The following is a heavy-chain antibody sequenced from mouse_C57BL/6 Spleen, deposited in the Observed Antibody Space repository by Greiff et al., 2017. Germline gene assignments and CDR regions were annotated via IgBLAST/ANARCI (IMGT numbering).Heavy chain of an antibody. V-gene: IGHV5-9*01. Sequence: EVKLMESGGGLVKPGGSLKLSCAASGFTFRSYTMSWVRQTPEKRLEWVATISGGGGNTYYPDSVKGRFTISRDNAKTTLYLHMSSLRSEDTALYYCATYGSSPSYAMDYWGQGTSVTVSS. CDR3: ATYGSSPSYAMDY. D-gene: IGHD1-1*01. CDR1: GFTFRSYT. CDR2: ISGGGGNT. J-gene: IGHJ4*01.